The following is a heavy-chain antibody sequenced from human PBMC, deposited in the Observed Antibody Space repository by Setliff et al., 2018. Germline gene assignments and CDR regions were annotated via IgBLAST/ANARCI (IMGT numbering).Heavy chain of an antibody. J-gene: IGHJ5*02. V-gene: IGHV4-38-2*01. CDR1: GGSFSGYY. Sequence: PSETLSLTCAVYGGSFSGYYWGWIRQPPGKGLEWIGSIYHSGSTYYNPSLKSRVTISVDTSKNQFSLKLSSVTAADTAVYYCARHVYGSGSYYNWFDPWGQGTLVTVSS. CDR3: ARHVYGSGSYYNWFDP. D-gene: IGHD3-10*01. CDR2: IYHSGST.